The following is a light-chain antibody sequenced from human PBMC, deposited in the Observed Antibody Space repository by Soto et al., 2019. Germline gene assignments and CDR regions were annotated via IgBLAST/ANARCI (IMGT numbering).Light chain of an antibody. CDR2: GAS. CDR1: RSVSSSY. CDR3: QQYGSSPRT. V-gene: IGKV3-20*01. J-gene: IGKJ1*01. Sequence: EIVLTQSPGTLSLSPGERATLSCRASRSVSSSYLAWYQQKPGQAPRLLIYGASSRATGIPDRFSGSGSGTDFTLTIIRLEPEDFAVYYCQQYGSSPRTFGQGTKVEIK.